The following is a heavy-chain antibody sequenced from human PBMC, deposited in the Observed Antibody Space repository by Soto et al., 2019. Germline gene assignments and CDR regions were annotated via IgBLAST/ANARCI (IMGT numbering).Heavy chain of an antibody. CDR3: AKFSKTALGGQEWYFDL. Sequence: QVHLVQSGAEVKKPGASVKVSCKGSGYTFTSYGITWVRQAPGQGLEWMGWISAHNGNTNYAQKLQGRVTVTRDTSTSTAYMELRSLRSDDTALYYCAKFSKTALGGQEWYFDLWGRGTLVTVSS. J-gene: IGHJ2*01. D-gene: IGHD5-18*01. CDR2: ISAHNGNT. V-gene: IGHV1-18*01. CDR1: GYTFTSYG.